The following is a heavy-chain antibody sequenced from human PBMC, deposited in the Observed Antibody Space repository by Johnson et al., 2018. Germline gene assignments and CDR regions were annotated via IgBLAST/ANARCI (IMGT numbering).Heavy chain of an antibody. CDR1: GYSFTSYW. J-gene: IGHJ3*02. D-gene: IGHD3-22*01. CDR3: ASPSYYEGSGPEAYDAFDI. Sequence: VQLVQSGAEVKKPGESLKISCKGSGYSFTSYWIGWVRQMPGKGLEWMGIIYPGDSDTRYSPSFHGQVTLSADRAISTAYLQWSSLKASDTAMYYCASPSYYEGSGPEAYDAFDIWGQGTRVTVSS. CDR2: IYPGDSDT. V-gene: IGHV5-51*03.